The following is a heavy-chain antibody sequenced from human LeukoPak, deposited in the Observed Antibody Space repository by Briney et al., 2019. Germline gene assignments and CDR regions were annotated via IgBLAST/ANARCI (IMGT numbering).Heavy chain of an antibody. CDR3: ASESTDYFDY. CDR1: GCTFSSYS. Sequence: PGGSLRLSCAASGCTFSSYSMNWVRQAPGKGLEWVSYISSSSSTIYYADSVKGRFTVSRDNAKNSLYLQMNSLRDEDTAVYYCASESTDYFDYWGQGTLVTVSS. V-gene: IGHV3-48*02. CDR2: ISSSSSTI. J-gene: IGHJ4*02. D-gene: IGHD5/OR15-5a*01.